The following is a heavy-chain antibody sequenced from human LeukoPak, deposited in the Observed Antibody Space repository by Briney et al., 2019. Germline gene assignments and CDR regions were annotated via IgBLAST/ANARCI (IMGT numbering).Heavy chain of an antibody. D-gene: IGHD2-2*01. CDR1: GYSFTSYW. Sequence: GESLKISCKGSGYSFTSYWIGWVRQMPGKGLEWMGIIYPGDSDTRYSPSFQGQVTISADKSISTAYLQWSSLKASDTAMYYCARRGYCSTSCRNWFDPWGQGTLVTVSS. V-gene: IGHV5-51*01. CDR3: ARRGYCSTSCRNWFDP. J-gene: IGHJ5*02. CDR2: IYPGDSDT.